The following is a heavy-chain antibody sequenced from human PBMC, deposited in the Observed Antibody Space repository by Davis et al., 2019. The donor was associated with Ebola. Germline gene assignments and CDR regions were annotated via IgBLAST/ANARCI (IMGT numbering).Heavy chain of an antibody. CDR1: GYTFTDYY. CDR3: ARALDRLLGFDY. CDR2: IAPSGDFT. D-gene: IGHD3-3*01. V-gene: IGHV1-46*01. Sequence: ASVKVSCKASGYTFTDYYMNWVRQAPGQGLEWMGIIAPSGDFTRFAPKFQGRITLTTDTSTNTVYMELTSLKSEDTAVYYCARALDRLLGFDYWGQGTLVTVSS. J-gene: IGHJ4*02.